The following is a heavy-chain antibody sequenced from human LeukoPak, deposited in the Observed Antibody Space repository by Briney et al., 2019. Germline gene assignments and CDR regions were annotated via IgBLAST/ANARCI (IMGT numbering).Heavy chain of an antibody. D-gene: IGHD3-10*01. V-gene: IGHV1-2*02. CDR2: INPSSGGT. J-gene: IGHJ4*02. Sequence: GASVKVSCKASGYTFTGYYMHWVRQAPGQGLEWMGWINPSSGGTNYAQKFQGRVTMTRDTSISTAYMELSRLRSDDTAVYYCARVLSNRGVVDYWGQGTLVTVSS. CDR3: ARVLSNRGVVDY. CDR1: GYTFTGYY.